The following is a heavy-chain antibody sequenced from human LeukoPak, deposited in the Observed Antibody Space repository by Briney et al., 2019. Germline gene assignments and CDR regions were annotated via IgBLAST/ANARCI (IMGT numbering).Heavy chain of an antibody. D-gene: IGHD3-10*01. CDR1: GFTFSSYA. CDR2: ISSSSSTI. Sequence: GGSLRLSCAASGFTFSSYAMSWVRQAPGKGLEWVSYISSSSSTIYYADSVKGRFTISRDNSKNTLYLQMNSLRAEDTAVYYCARDPAPSITMVRGVIASYFDYWGQGTLVTVSS. J-gene: IGHJ4*02. CDR3: ARDPAPSITMVRGVIASYFDY. V-gene: IGHV3-48*01.